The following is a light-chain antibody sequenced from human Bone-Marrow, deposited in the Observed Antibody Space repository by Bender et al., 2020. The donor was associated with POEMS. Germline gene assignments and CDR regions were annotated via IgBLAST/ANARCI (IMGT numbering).Light chain of an antibody. Sequence: SYVVTQTPSVSVAPGQAAKITCGGAKIGSKSVQWYQQKPGQAPTLVLYDDHFRPSGVPERFSGSNSGNTATLTIVKAEADDEADYYCQVWDVLNSELVFGGGTKLTVL. CDR3: QVWDVLNSELV. CDR2: DDH. CDR1: KIGSKS. J-gene: IGLJ3*02. V-gene: IGLV3-21*02.